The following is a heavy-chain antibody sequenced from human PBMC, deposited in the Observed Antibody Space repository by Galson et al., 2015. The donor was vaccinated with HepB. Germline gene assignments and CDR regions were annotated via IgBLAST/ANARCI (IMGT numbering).Heavy chain of an antibody. CDR1: GFTFSSYW. D-gene: IGHD2-15*01. J-gene: IGHJ6*03. Sequence: SLRLSCAASGFTFSSYWMHWVRQAPGKGLVWVSRINSDGSSTSYADSVKGRFTISRDNAKNTLYLQMNSLRAEDTAVYYCARADYGYCSGGSCYSWFSYYYMDVWGKGTTVTVSS. CDR2: INSDGSST. CDR3: ARADYGYCSGGSCYSWFSYYYMDV. V-gene: IGHV3-74*01.